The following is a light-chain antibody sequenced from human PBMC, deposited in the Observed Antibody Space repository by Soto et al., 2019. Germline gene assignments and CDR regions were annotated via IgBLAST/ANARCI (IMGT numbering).Light chain of an antibody. J-gene: IGLJ1*01. CDR1: SSDVGGYNY. V-gene: IGLV2-8*01. CDR2: EVS. Sequence: QSVLTQPPSASGSPGQSVTISCTGTSSDVGGYNYVSWYQQHPGKAPKLMIYEVSNRPSGVPDRFSGSKSGNTASLTVSGLQAEDEADYYCSSYAGSNSDVFGTGTKLTVL. CDR3: SSYAGSNSDV.